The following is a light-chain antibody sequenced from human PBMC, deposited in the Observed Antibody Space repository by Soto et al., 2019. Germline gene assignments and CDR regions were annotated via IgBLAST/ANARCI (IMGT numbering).Light chain of an antibody. J-gene: IGLJ3*02. CDR1: RSNIGRNF. CDR2: RNN. CDR3: ASWDDTLDAQV. Sequence: QSVLTQSPSASGTPGQRVTISCSGSRSNIGRNFGYWYQQVPGTAPRLLIQRNNERPSGVPDRLSGSKSGTAVSLAISGLRSDDEATYYCASWDDTLDAQVFGGGTKLTV. V-gene: IGLV1-47*01.